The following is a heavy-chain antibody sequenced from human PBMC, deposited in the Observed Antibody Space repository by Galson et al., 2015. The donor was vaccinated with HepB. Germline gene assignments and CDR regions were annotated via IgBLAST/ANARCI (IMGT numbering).Heavy chain of an antibody. Sequence: CAISGDSVSTNIGAWNCIRQSPSRGLEWLGRTYYRSKWYTDYAISVDSRINIKPDTSKNHFSLQLNSVTPEDTAIYYCARRIPGRSNDDFDIWGQGTMVTVSS. V-gene: IGHV6-1*01. CDR2: TYYRSKWYT. CDR1: GDSVSTNIGA. J-gene: IGHJ3*02. D-gene: IGHD3-10*01. CDR3: ARRIPGRSNDDFDI.